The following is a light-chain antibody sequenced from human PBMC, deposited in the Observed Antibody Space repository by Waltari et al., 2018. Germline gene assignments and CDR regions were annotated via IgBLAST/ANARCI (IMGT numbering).Light chain of an antibody. Sequence: SVLTQPPSVSGTPGQRVTISCPGSRSDIGTVYDFPWYQQLPGTAPKLLIYGNTNRPSGVPDRFSGSKSGTSASLAITGLQAEDEADYYCQSYDSSLSTSVFGGGTKLTVL. CDR3: QSYDSSLSTSV. CDR2: GNT. CDR1: RSDIGTVYD. J-gene: IGLJ2*01. V-gene: IGLV1-40*01.